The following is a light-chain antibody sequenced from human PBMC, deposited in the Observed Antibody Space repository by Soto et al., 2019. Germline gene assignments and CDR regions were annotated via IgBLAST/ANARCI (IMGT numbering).Light chain of an antibody. Sequence: EIVLTQSPGTLSLSPGERATLSCRASQSVSSSYLAWYQQKPGQAPRLLIHGASSRATGIPDRFSGSGSGTAFTLTISRLEPEDFAVYYCQQYGSSLITFGQGTRLEIK. J-gene: IGKJ5*01. V-gene: IGKV3-20*01. CDR2: GAS. CDR1: QSVSSSY. CDR3: QQYGSSLIT.